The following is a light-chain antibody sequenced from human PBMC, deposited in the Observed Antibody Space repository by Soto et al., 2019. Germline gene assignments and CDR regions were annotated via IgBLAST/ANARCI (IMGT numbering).Light chain of an antibody. CDR3: QQYGSSPRT. J-gene: IGKJ1*01. CDR2: GAS. Sequence: EIVLTQSPGTLSLSPGERATLSCRASQSIKSSSLAWYQQRPGQAPRLLIYGASSRATGIPDKFSGSGSGTDFTLTISRLEPEDFAIYYCQQYGSSPRTFGQGTRWIS. V-gene: IGKV3-20*01. CDR1: QSIKSSS.